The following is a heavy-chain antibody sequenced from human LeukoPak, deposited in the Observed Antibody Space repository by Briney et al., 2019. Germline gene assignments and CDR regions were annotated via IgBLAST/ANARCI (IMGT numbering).Heavy chain of an antibody. Sequence: GGSLRLSRAASGFTFSSYAMSWVRQAPGKGLEWVSAISGSGGSTYYADSMKGRFTISRDNSKNTLYLQMNSLRAEDTAVYYCAKVLGYSYGFGYWGQGTLVTVSS. D-gene: IGHD5-18*01. CDR1: GFTFSSYA. J-gene: IGHJ4*02. CDR3: AKVLGYSYGFGY. CDR2: ISGSGGST. V-gene: IGHV3-23*01.